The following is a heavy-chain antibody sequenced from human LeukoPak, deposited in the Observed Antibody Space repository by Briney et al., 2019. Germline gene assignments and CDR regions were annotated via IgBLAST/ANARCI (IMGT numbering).Heavy chain of an antibody. CDR1: GGSISSSSYY. V-gene: IGHV4-39*01. CDR2: MHYSGST. CDR3: ARLPSSGWLRYYFDY. J-gene: IGHJ4*02. Sequence: PSETLSLTCTVSGGSISSSSYYWGWIRQPPGKGLEWIGTMHYSGSTYYNPSLKSRVTISVDTSKNQFSLKVSSVTAADTAVYYCARLPSSGWLRYYFDYWGQGTLVTVSS. D-gene: IGHD6-19*01.